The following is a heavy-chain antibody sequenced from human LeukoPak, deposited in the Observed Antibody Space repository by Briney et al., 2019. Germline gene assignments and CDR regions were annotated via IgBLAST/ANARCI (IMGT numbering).Heavy chain of an antibody. J-gene: IGHJ6*02. CDR1: GFTFSSYE. V-gene: IGHV3-48*03. CDR2: ISSSGSTI. Sequence: GGSLRLSCAASGFTFSSYEMNWVRQAPGKGLEWVSYISSSGSTIYYADSVKGRFTISRDNAKNSLYSQMNSLRAEDTAVYYCARALQRQIQLWLRARGEKNYGMDVWGQGTTVTVSS. CDR3: ARALQRQIQLWLRARGEKNYGMDV. D-gene: IGHD5-18*01.